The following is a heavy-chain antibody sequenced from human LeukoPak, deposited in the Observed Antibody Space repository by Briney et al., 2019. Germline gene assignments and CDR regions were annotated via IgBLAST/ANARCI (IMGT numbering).Heavy chain of an antibody. CDR1: GFTFSNYA. J-gene: IGHJ4*02. CDR3: AKVSGKSSGWFDY. V-gene: IGHV3-23*01. D-gene: IGHD6-19*01. CDR2: ISGSGGTT. Sequence: PGGSLRLSCAASGFTFSNYAMTWVRQAPGKGLEWVSTISGSGGTTYFADSVRGRFSISRDNFNNTVILQMNSLRLEDSAIYYCAKVSGKSSGWFDYWGQGILVIVSS.